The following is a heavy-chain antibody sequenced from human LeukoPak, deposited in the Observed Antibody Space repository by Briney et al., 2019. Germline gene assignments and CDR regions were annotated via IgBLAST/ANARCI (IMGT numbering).Heavy chain of an antibody. D-gene: IGHD6-19*01. V-gene: IGHV3-11*01. J-gene: IGHJ4*02. CDR3: ARGPVSSSGFFGY. CDR2: ISSSGGTI. CDR1: GFTFSGYH. Sequence: GGSLRLSCAASGFTFSGYHMSWIRQAPGKGLEWVSYISSSGGTISYADSVKGRFTISRDNAKNSLYLQMNSLRAEDTAVYYCARGPVSSSGFFGYWGQGTLVTVSS.